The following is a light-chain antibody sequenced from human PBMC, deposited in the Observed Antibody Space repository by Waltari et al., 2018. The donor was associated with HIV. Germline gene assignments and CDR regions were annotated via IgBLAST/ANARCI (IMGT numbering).Light chain of an antibody. Sequence: SALTQPASVSGSPGQSIPISCTGTSSDVVGYNYVSWYQQHPGKAPKLMIYAVSNRPSGVSNRFYGSKSGNTASLTISGLQAEDEADYYCSSYTSSRSYVFGTGTRVTV. CDR2: AVS. CDR3: SSYTSSRSYV. J-gene: IGLJ1*01. CDR1: SSDVVGYNY. V-gene: IGLV2-14*03.